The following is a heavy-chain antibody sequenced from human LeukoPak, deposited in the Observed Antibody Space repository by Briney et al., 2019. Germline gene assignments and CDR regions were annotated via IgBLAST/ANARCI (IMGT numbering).Heavy chain of an antibody. Sequence: GGSLRLSCAASGFTFSSYSMNWVRQAPGKGLEWVPYISSSSTIYYADSVKGRFTISRDNAKNSLYLQMNSLRAEDTAVYYCAKSGTMVRGVIISPFDYWGQGTLVTVSS. CDR3: AKSGTMVRGVIISPFDY. D-gene: IGHD3-10*01. CDR2: ISSSSTI. CDR1: GFTFSSYS. J-gene: IGHJ4*02. V-gene: IGHV3-48*04.